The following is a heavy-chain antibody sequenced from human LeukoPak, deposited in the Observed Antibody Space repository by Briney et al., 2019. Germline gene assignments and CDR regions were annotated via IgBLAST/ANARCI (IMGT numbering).Heavy chain of an antibody. CDR3: AKGGNWNSEGRFDP. D-gene: IGHD1-7*01. V-gene: IGHV3-23*01. CDR1: GFTFSNYG. J-gene: IGHJ5*02. Sequence: GGSLRLSCAASGFTFSNYGMSWVRQAPGKGLEWVSAISGSGGSTYYADFVKGRFTISRDNSKNTLYLQMNSLRAEDTAVYYCAKGGNWNSEGRFDPWGQGTLVTVSS. CDR2: ISGSGGST.